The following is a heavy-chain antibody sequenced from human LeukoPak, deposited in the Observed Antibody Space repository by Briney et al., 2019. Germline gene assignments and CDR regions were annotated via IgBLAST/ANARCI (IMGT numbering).Heavy chain of an antibody. CDR2: ISGSGGST. Sequence: GGSLRLSCAASGFTFSSYAMSWVRQAPGKGLEWVSAISGSGGSTYYADSVKGRFTISRDNSKNTLYLQMNSLRAEDTAVYYCARDLQYSGYDKGGFDYWGQGTLVTVSS. J-gene: IGHJ4*02. D-gene: IGHD5-12*01. CDR3: ARDLQYSGYDKGGFDY. V-gene: IGHV3-23*01. CDR1: GFTFSSYA.